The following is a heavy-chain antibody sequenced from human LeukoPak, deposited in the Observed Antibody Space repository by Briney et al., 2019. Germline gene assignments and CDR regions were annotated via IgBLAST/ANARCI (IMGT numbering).Heavy chain of an antibody. J-gene: IGHJ4*02. CDR3: IRDFLTVTTNDY. CDR1: GFTFSSYA. V-gene: IGHV3-74*01. Sequence: QSGGSLRLSCAASGFTFSSYAMSWVRQAPGKGLVWVSGIKTDGSDRRYADFVTGRFTISRDNAKNTLFLQMNSLRAEDTAVYYCIRDFLTVTTNDYWGQGTLVTVSS. D-gene: IGHD4-11*01. CDR2: IKTDGSDR.